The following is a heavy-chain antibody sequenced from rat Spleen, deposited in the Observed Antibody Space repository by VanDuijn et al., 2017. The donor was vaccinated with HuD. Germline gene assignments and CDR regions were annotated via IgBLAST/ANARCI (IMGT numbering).Heavy chain of an antibody. Sequence: QVQLKESGPGLVQPSQTLSLTCTVSGFSLMDYSVHWVRQPPGKGLEWMGRMKYDGDTYYNSALKSRLSISRDTSKSQVFLKMNSLQTEDTASYYCTRGRGELGYWGQGVMVTVSS. V-gene: IGHV2S30*01. CDR1: GFSLMDYS. CDR2: MKYDGDT. J-gene: IGHJ2*01. CDR3: TRGRGELGY. D-gene: IGHD1-11*01.